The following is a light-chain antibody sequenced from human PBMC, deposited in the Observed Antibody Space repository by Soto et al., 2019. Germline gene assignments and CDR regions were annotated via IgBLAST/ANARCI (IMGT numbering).Light chain of an antibody. CDR2: EAS. V-gene: IGLV2-23*01. CDR3: CSYGRNVV. J-gene: IGLJ2*01. CDR1: SNDVGTYNL. Sequence: QSALTQPASVSGSPGQSITISCTGISNDVGTYNLVSWYQHHPGKAPKLIIYEASKRPSGVPNRFSGSKSGNTASLTISGLHAEDEADYYCCSYGRNVVFGGGTKVTVL.